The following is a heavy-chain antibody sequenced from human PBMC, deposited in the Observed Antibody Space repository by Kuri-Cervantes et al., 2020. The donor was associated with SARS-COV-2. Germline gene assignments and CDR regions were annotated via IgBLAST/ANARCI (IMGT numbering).Heavy chain of an antibody. CDR1: GGSFSGYY. D-gene: IGHD3-3*01. V-gene: IGHV4-34*01. CDR2: SNHSGST. CDR3: ARQMMSSITIFGVVITRNWFDP. Sequence: SETLSLTCAVYGGSFSGYYWSWIRQPPGKGLEWIGESNHSGSTNYNPSLKSRVTISVDTSKNQFSLKLSSVTAADTAVYYCARQMMSSITIFGVVITRNWFDPWGQGTLVTVSS. J-gene: IGHJ5*02.